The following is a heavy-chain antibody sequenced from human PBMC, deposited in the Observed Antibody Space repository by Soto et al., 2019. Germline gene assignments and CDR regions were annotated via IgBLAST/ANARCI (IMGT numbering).Heavy chain of an antibody. CDR2: INPSGGST. CDR1: GYTFTSYY. Sequence: ASVKVSCKASGYTFTSYYMHWVRRAPGQGLEWMGIINPSGGSTNYAQKFQGRVTVTRDRSTSTVYMELSSLRSEDTAVYYCARGGMTTVTTRIDYWGQGTLVTVSS. V-gene: IGHV1-46*01. J-gene: IGHJ4*02. CDR3: ARGGMTTVTTRIDY. D-gene: IGHD4-17*01.